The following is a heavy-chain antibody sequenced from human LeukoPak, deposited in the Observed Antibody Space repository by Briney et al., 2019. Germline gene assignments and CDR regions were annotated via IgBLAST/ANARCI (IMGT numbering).Heavy chain of an antibody. D-gene: IGHD5-18*01. V-gene: IGHV4-61*02. CDR2: IYTSGST. Sequence: SETLSLTCTVSGGSISSGSYYWSWIRQPAGKGLEWIGRIYTSGSTNYNPSLKSRVTMSVDTSKNQFSLKLSSVTAADTAVYYCARADTAMALDYWGQGTLVTVSS. CDR1: GGSISSGSYY. J-gene: IGHJ4*02. CDR3: ARADTAMALDY.